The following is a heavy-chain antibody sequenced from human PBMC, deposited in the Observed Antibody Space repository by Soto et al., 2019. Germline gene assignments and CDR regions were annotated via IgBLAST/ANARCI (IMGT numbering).Heavy chain of an antibody. CDR1: GFTFSSYG. Sequence: QVQLVESGGGVVQPGRSLRLSCAASGFTFSSYGMHWVRQAPGKGLEWVAVIWYDGSNKYYADSVKGRFTISSDNSKNTLYLQMNSLRAEDTAVYYCARDYYYGSSFFDYWGQGTLVTVSS. D-gene: IGHD3-10*01. CDR2: IWYDGSNK. CDR3: ARDYYYGSSFFDY. V-gene: IGHV3-33*01. J-gene: IGHJ4*02.